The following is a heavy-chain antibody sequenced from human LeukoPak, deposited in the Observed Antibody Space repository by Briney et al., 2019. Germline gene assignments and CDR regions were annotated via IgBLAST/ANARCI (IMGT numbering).Heavy chain of an antibody. CDR3: ARVLVDIVATGDRYFDY. J-gene: IGHJ4*02. Sequence: PSQTLSLTCTVSGGSISSGGYYWSWIRQHPGKGLEWIGYIYYSGSTYYNPSLKSRVTISVDTSKNQFSLKLSSVTAADTAVYYCARVLVDIVATGDRYFDYWGQGTLVTVSS. V-gene: IGHV4-31*03. CDR1: GGSISSGGYY. CDR2: IYYSGST. D-gene: IGHD5-12*01.